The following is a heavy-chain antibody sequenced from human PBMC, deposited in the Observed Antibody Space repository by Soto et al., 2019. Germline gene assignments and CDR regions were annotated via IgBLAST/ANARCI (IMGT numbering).Heavy chain of an antibody. CDR2: ISSTSTTV. Sequence: EVQLLESGGGLVQPGGSLRLSCASSGFIFSSYSMNWVRQAPGKGLEWVSFISSTSTTVYYADSVKGRFTISRDNANNLMYLQMNSLRAEDTAVYYCARGGSLGEFWGQGTLVTVSS. CDR3: ARGGSLGEF. CDR1: GFIFSSYS. V-gene: IGHV3-48*01. D-gene: IGHD3-16*01. J-gene: IGHJ4*02.